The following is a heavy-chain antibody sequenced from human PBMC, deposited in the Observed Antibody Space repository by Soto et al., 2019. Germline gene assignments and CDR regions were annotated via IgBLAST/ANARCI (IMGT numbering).Heavy chain of an antibody. CDR1: GGSISSSSYY. CDR3: ARAAGTYYGMDV. V-gene: IGHV4-39*01. Sequence: SETLSLTCTVSGGSISSSSYYWGWIRQPPGKGLEWIGSIYYSGSTYYNPSLKSRVTISVDTSKNQFSLKLSSVTAADTAVYYCARAAGTYYGMDVWGQGTTVTVS. D-gene: IGHD6-13*01. J-gene: IGHJ6*02. CDR2: IYYSGST.